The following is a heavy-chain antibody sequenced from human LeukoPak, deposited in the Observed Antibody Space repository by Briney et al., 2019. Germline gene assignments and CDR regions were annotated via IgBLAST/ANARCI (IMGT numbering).Heavy chain of an antibody. J-gene: IGHJ4*02. Sequence: ASVKVSCKASGYTFTGYYIHWVRQAPGQGLELMGWINPNSGGTNYAQKFQGWVTMTRDTSISTAYIELSRLRSDDTAVYYCGRNKRISVAGTPSRTWAYWGQGNLFTVSS. V-gene: IGHV1-2*04. CDR2: INPNSGGT. CDR3: GRNKRISVAGTPSRTWAY. D-gene: IGHD6-19*01. CDR1: GYTFTGYY.